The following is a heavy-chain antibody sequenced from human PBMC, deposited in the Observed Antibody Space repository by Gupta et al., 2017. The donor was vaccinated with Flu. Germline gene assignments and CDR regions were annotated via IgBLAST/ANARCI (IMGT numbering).Heavy chain of an antibody. CDR3: ARGEERSPTQQRYYYSYAMDG. D-gene: IGHD1-1*01. CDR1: GWSFRVYS. Sequence: QVQLQQLGAGLLKPSETLSLTCAVSGWSFRVYSWTWIRQSPREGLEWLGEINHSGSTNYNPSPKGRLTMSVDASNYQFSLKLRSLTAADTAVYYCARGEERSPTQQRYYYSYAMDGWGQGTTGTVSS. V-gene: IGHV4-34*01. CDR2: INHSGST. J-gene: IGHJ6*02.